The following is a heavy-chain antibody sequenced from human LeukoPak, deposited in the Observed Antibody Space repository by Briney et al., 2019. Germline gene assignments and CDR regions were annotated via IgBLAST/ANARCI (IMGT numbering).Heavy chain of an antibody. CDR3: AREEAEQAFDI. Sequence: PGGSLRLSCAASGFTFSNFAIHWVRQAPGKGLYWVALISYDGGNKYYADSVKGRFTISRDNSRDTLYLQLNSLRAEDTAVYYCAREEAEQAFDIWGQGTMVTVSS. J-gene: IGHJ3*02. V-gene: IGHV3-30*01. CDR2: ISYDGGNK. CDR1: GFTFSNFA.